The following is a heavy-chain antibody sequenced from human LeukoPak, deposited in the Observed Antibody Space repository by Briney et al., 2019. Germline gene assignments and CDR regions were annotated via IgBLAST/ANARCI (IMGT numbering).Heavy chain of an antibody. J-gene: IGHJ4*02. V-gene: IGHV5-51*01. CDR3: ARQDGNAYFYFDF. CDR1: GYSFTYW. CDR2: IRPTDSDT. Sequence: GESLKISCKGSGYSFTYWIAWVRQMPGKGLEWMGIIRPTDSDTRYSPSFQGQVTISADKSIHTAYLQWSSLKASDTAIYFCARQDGNAYFYFDFWGQGTLVTVSS. D-gene: IGHD2-2*01.